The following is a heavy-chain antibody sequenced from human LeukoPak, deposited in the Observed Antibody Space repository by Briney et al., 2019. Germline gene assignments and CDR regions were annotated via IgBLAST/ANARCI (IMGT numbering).Heavy chain of an antibody. V-gene: IGHV5-51*01. J-gene: IGHJ4*02. CDR3: SRVGSGATPFDY. CDR1: GYSFTNFW. CDR2: IYPGDSHT. Sequence: GESLKTSCKGYGYSFTNFWIGRVRQMPGKGLEWMGIIYPGDSHTRHSPSFQGQVTITADKSINTAYLQWSSLKASDTAMYYCSRVGSGATPFDYWGQGTLVTVSS. D-gene: IGHD1-26*01.